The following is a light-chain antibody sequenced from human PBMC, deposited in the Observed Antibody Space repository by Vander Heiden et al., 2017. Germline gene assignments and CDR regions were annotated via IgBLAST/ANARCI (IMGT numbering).Light chain of an antibody. CDR2: EVS. CDR3: SSYTTSSTIV. CDR1: RRDVGGYNY. J-gene: IGLJ1*01. Sequence: QSALTQSASVSGSPGQSITVSCTGTRRDVGGYNYVPWYQQVPGQAPKLIIDEVSNRPSGVSKRFSGSKSGNTASLAISGLQPEDEGDYYGSSYTTSSTIVFGTGTKVTVL. V-gene: IGLV2-14*01.